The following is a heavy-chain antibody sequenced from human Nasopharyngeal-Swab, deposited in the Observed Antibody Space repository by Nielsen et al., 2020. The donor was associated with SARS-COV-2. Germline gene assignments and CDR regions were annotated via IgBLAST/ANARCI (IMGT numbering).Heavy chain of an antibody. D-gene: IGHD6-13*01. Sequence: CQAPGKGLEWIGYIYYSGSTYYNPSLKSRVTISVDTSKNQFSLKLSSVTAADTAVYYCARYSRSSWSSRRDYWGQGTLVTVSS. CDR3: ARYSRSSWSSRRDY. J-gene: IGHJ4*02. V-gene: IGHV4-31*02. CDR2: IYYSGST.